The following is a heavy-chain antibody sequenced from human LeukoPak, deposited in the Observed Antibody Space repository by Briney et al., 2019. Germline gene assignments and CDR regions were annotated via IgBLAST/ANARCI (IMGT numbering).Heavy chain of an antibody. CDR1: GFTFSIHA. Sequence: GGSLRLSCAASGFTFSIHAMSWVRQAPGQGLEWVSTISGSGGSTYYADSVKGRFTISRANSRDTLYLQMNSLRAEDTAVYYCAKVPVGVVIPSAIYFDYWGQGTLVTVSS. D-gene: IGHD3-3*01. CDR2: ISGSGGST. V-gene: IGHV3-23*01. CDR3: AKVPVGVVIPSAIYFDY. J-gene: IGHJ4*02.